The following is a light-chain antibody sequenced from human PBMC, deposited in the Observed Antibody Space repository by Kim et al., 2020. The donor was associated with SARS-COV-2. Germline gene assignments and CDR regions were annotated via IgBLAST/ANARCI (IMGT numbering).Light chain of an antibody. J-gene: IGLJ1*01. CDR1: RLDVGGYNY. Sequence: GQSITISSTGARLDVGGYNYVSWYQQHPGKAPKLMIYDVHNRPTGVSDRFSGSKSGNTASLTISGLQAEDEADYYCSSWASTTSYVFGTGTKVTVL. CDR2: DVH. CDR3: SSWASTTSYV. V-gene: IGLV2-14*03.